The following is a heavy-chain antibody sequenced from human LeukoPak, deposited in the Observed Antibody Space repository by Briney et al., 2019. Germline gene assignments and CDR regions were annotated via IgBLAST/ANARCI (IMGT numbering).Heavy chain of an antibody. J-gene: IGHJ6*02. CDR2: ISAYNGNT. CDR3: AKDKPRPVPVVTAILEGLDYYYYGMDV. D-gene: IGHD2-21*02. V-gene: IGHV1-18*01. Sequence: GASVKVSCKASGYTFTSYGISWVRQAPGQGLEWMGWISAYNGNTNYAQKLQGRVTMTTDTSTSTAYMELRSLRSDDTAVYYCAKDKPRPVPVVTAILEGLDYYYYGMDVWGQGTTVTVSS. CDR1: GYTFTSYG.